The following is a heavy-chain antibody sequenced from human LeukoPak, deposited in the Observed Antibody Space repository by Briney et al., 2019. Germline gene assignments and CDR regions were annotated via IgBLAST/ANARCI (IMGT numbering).Heavy chain of an antibody. CDR1: GYSISSGYY. V-gene: IGHV4-38-2*02. D-gene: IGHD2-21*02. CDR2: IYYGGTT. CDR3: ARHYCGGDCYHFDY. Sequence: SETLSLTCTVSGYSISSGYYWGWIRQPPGKGLEWIGNIYYGGTTYYNPSLTSRVTISVDTSKNQFSLKLSSVTAADTAVYYCARHYCGGDCYHFDYWGQGTLVTVSS. J-gene: IGHJ4*02.